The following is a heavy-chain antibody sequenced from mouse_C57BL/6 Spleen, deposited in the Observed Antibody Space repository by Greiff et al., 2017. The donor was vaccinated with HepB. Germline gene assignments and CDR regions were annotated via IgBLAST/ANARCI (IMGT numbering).Heavy chain of an antibody. J-gene: IGHJ2*01. D-gene: IGHD1-1*01. V-gene: IGHV3-8*01. CDR1: GYSITSDY. Sequence: EVQLQESGPGLAKPSQTLSLTCSVTGYSITSDYWNWIRKFPGNKLEYMGYISYSGSTYYNPSLKSRISITRDTSKNQYYLQLNSVTTEDTATYYCARSYHLFITPAQGYFDYWGQGTTLTVSS. CDR3: ARSYHLFITPAQGYFDY. CDR2: ISYSGST.